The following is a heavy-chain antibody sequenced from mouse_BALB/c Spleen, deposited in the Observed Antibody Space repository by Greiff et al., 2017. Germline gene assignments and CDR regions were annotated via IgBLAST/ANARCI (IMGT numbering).Heavy chain of an antibody. CDR2: IYPGNSDT. J-gene: IGHJ1*01. V-gene: IGHV1-5*01. CDR1: GYSFTSYW. Sequence: EVQLQQSGTVLARPGASVKMSCKASGYSFTSYWMHWVKQRPGQGLEWIGAIYPGNSDTSYNQKFKGKAKLTAVTSASTAYMELSSLTNEDSAVYYCTKTGTDWYFDVWGAGTTVTVSS. D-gene: IGHD4-1*01. CDR3: TKTGTDWYFDV.